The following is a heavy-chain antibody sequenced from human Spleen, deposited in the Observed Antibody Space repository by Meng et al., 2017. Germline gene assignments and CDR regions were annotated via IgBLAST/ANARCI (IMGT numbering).Heavy chain of an antibody. V-gene: IGHV1-2*02. CDR1: GYTFTNYY. J-gene: IGHJ4*02. D-gene: IGHD4-17*01. CDR3: ARQAYGDNYFDY. Sequence: ASVKVSCKASGYTFTNYYLHWVRQAPGQGLEWMGWINPSGGGTNYPQKFQGRVTMTRDTSISTAYMELSTVRSDDTAVYYCARQAYGDNYFDYWGQGKQVNGAS. CDR2: INPSGGGT.